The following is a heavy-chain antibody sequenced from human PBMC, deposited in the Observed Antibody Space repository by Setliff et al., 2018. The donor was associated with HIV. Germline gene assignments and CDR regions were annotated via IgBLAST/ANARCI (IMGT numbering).Heavy chain of an antibody. CDR3: ATAPTMKVVYSGF. J-gene: IGHJ4*02. D-gene: IGHD3-22*01. Sequence: GASVKVSCKASGYTFTDYYMHWVQQAPGKGLEWMGRVDPEDGETIYAEKFQGRVTITADKSTDTAYMELSSLRSEDTAVYYCATAPTMKVVYSGFWGQGTLVTVSS. V-gene: IGHV1-69-2*01. CDR2: VDPEDGET. CDR1: GYTFTDYY.